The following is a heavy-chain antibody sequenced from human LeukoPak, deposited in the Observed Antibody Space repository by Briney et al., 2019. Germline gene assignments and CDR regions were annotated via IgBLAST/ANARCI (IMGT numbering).Heavy chain of an antibody. D-gene: IGHD3-3*01. CDR2: IPYDGSNK. CDR1: GFTFSSYG. J-gene: IGHJ3*02. Sequence: GGSLRLSCAASGFTFSSYGMHWVRQAPGKGLEWVAVIPYDGSNKYYADSVKGRFTISRDNSKNTLYLQMNSLRAEDTAVYYCAKSPRFDAFDIWGQGTMVTVSS. V-gene: IGHV3-30*18. CDR3: AKSPRFDAFDI.